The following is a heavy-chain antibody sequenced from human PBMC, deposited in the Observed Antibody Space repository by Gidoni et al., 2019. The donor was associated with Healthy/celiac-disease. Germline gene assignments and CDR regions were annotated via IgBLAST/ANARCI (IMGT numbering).Heavy chain of an antibody. D-gene: IGHD6-13*01. V-gene: IGHV3-33*06. J-gene: IGHJ3*02. CDR2: IWSDGSNT. Sequence: QVQLVESGGGVVQPGRSLRLSCAASGFIFSSSGMHWVRQVPGKGLEWVAVIWSDGSNTNYVDSVKGRFTISRDNSRDTLYLQMNSLKAEDTAVYYCAKDGPPTSRVWTGAFDIWGQGTMVTVSS. CDR1: GFIFSSSG. CDR3: AKDGPPTSRVWTGAFDI.